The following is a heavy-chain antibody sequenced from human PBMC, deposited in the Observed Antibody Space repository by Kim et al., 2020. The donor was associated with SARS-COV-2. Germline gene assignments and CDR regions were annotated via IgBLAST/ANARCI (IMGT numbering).Heavy chain of an antibody. D-gene: IGHD3-10*01. CDR3: ATRGYYGSGSYSS. Sequence: YSQKFQGRVTITRDTSASTAYMELSSLRSEDTAVYYCATRGYYGSGSYSSWGQGTLVTVSS. V-gene: IGHV1-3*01. J-gene: IGHJ4*02.